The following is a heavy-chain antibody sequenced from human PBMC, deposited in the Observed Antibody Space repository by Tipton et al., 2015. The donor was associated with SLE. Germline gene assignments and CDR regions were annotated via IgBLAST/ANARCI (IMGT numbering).Heavy chain of an antibody. J-gene: IGHJ4*02. CDR1: GGSISSHY. Sequence: TLSLTCTVSGGSISSHYWSWIRQPPGRGLEWIGYIYYSGSTYYNPSLKSRVTISVDTSKNQFSLKLSSVTAADTAVYYCARGGGDYWGQGTLVTVSS. CDR2: IYYSGST. CDR3: ARGGGDY. V-gene: IGHV4-59*08. D-gene: IGHD3-16*01.